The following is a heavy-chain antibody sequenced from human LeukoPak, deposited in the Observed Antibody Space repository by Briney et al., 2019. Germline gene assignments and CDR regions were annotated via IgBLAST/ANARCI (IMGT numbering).Heavy chain of an antibody. D-gene: IGHD5-24*01. V-gene: IGHV3-30*04. CDR1: GFTFSINA. CDR2: ISYDGSNE. CDR3: ARDAEMATTYYFDY. Sequence: GGSLRLSCAASGFTFSINAMHWVRQAPGKGLEWVAVISYDGSNEYYADSVKGRFTISRDNSKNTLYLQMNSLRPEDTAVYYCARDAEMATTYYFDYWGQGTLVTVSS. J-gene: IGHJ4*02.